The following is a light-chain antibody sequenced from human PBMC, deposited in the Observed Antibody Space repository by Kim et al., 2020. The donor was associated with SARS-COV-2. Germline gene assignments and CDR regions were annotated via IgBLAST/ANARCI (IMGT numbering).Light chain of an antibody. CDR1: QSVTSK. V-gene: IGKV3-11*01. Sequence: LFPGEIATLSCRASQSVTSKLAWYQQKGGQAPRLLSDAASSRATGIPARFSGTGSGTDFTLTISPLESEDFAVYYCQQRHAWPLTFGGGTKVDIK. J-gene: IGKJ4*01. CDR2: AAS. CDR3: QQRHAWPLT.